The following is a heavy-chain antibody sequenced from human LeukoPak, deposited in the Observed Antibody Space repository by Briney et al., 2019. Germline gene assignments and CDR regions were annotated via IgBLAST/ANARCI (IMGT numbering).Heavy chain of an antibody. CDR3: ARIGYYDSSGYYSQGLDP. CDR1: GGTFSSYA. J-gene: IGHJ5*02. V-gene: IGHV1-69*05. Sequence: SVTVSCRASGGTFSSYAISWVRQAPGQGLEWMGGIIPIFGTANYAQKFQGRVTITTDESTSTAYMELSSLRSEDTAVYYCARIGYYDSSGYYSQGLDPWGQGTLVTVSS. CDR2: IIPIFGTA. D-gene: IGHD3-22*01.